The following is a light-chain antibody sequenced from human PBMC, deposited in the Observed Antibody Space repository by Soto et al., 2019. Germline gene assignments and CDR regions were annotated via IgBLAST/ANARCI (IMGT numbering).Light chain of an antibody. Sequence: EIVLTQSPGTLSLPPGERATLSCRASQSFSSSYLAWYQQKPGQAPRLLIYGASSRATGIPDRFSGSGSGTDFTLTISRLEPEDFAVYYCQQYGTSITFGQGTRLEI. CDR3: QQYGTSIT. CDR2: GAS. J-gene: IGKJ5*01. CDR1: QSFSSSY. V-gene: IGKV3-20*01.